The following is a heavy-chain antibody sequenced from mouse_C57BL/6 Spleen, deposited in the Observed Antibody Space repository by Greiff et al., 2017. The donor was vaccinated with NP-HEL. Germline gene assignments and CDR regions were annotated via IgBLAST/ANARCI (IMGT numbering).Heavy chain of an antibody. CDR2: IRSKSNNYAT. Sequence: EVQLVESGGGLVQPKGSLKLSCAASGFSFNTYAMNWVRQAPGKGLEWVARIRSKSNNYATYYADSVKDRFTISRDDSESMLYLQMNNLKTEDTELYYCVRHDKGYFEVWGTGTTVTVSS. CDR1: GFSFNTYA. CDR3: VRHDKGYFEV. V-gene: IGHV10-1*01. J-gene: IGHJ1*03.